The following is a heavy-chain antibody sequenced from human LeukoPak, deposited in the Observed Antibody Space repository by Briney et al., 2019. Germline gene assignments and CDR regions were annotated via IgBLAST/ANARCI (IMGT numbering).Heavy chain of an antibody. CDR2: ISSSSSYI. Sequence: GGSLRLSCAASGFTFSSYSMNWVRQAPGKGLEWVSSISSSSSYIYYADSVKGRFTISRDNAKNSLYLQMNSLRAEDTAVYYCARERDSSNWIDAFDIWGQGTMVTVSS. J-gene: IGHJ3*02. V-gene: IGHV3-21*01. D-gene: IGHD6-13*01. CDR1: GFTFSSYS. CDR3: ARERDSSNWIDAFDI.